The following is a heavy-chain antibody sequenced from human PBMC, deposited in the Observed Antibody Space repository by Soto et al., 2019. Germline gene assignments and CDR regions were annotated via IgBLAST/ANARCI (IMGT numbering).Heavy chain of an antibody. CDR2: ISHTGST. V-gene: IGHV4-30-2*01. J-gene: IGHJ5*02. Sequence: SETLSLTCGVSGGSITSGNTYSWSWIRQPPGKGLEWIGSISHTGSTSYNPSLKSRVTMSVDKSKNQFSLKLSSVTAADTAVYYCARAVTPYFGTWFDPWGQGTLVTVSS. D-gene: IGHD3-10*01. CDR3: ARAVTPYFGTWFDP. CDR1: GGSITSGNTYS.